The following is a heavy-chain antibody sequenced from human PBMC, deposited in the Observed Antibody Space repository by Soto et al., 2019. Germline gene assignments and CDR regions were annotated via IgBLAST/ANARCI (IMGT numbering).Heavy chain of an antibody. CDR3: ARGGYGDYYYYYGVDV. Sequence: GGSLRLSCAASGFTFSTYWMSWVRQAPGKGLEWVANIKQDGSEKYYVDSVKGRFTISRDNAKNSLYLQMNSLRAEDTAVYYCARGGYGDYYYYYGVDVWGQGTTVTVSS. D-gene: IGHD4-17*01. CDR1: GFTFSTYW. CDR2: IKQDGSEK. V-gene: IGHV3-7*05. J-gene: IGHJ6*02.